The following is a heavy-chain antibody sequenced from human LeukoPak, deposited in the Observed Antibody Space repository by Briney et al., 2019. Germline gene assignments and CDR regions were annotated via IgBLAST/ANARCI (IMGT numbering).Heavy chain of an antibody. CDR2: IIPIFGTA. J-gene: IGHJ6*03. V-gene: IGHV1-69*13. D-gene: IGHD3-10*01. CDR3: ATRGGSTMVRGVTPMNYYYYMDV. Sequence: ASVKVSCKASGGTFSSYAISWVRQAPGQGLEWMGGIIPIFGTANYAQKFQGRVTITADESTSTAYMELSSLRSEDTAVYYCATRGGSTMVRGVTPMNYYYYMDVWGKGTTVTISS. CDR1: GGTFSSYA.